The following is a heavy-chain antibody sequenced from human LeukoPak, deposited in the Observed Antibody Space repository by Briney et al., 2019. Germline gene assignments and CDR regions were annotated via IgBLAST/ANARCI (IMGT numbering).Heavy chain of an antibody. D-gene: IGHD1-26*01. CDR3: AKGWTAVGS. CDR1: GFTFSSYA. Sequence: GGSLRLSCAASGFTFSSYAMSWVRQAPGKGLEWVSAISTSGGSESTYYADSVKGRFTISRDNSKNTLYMEMNNLRGADTAVYYCAKGWTAVGSWGQGTRVTVSS. CDR2: ISTSGGSEST. J-gene: IGHJ5*02. V-gene: IGHV3-23*01.